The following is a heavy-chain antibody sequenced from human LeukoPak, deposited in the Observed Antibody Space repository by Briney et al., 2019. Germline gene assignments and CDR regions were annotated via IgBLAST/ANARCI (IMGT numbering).Heavy chain of an antibody. Sequence: ASVKVSCKASGYTFTSYYMHWVRQAPGQGLEWMGIINPSGGSTSYAQKFQGRVTMTRDMSTSTVYMELSSLRSEDTAVYYCARAGAAGTLSRYYYYYMDVWGKGTTVTVSS. D-gene: IGHD6-13*01. CDR3: ARAGAAGTLSRYYYYYMDV. V-gene: IGHV1-46*01. J-gene: IGHJ6*03. CDR1: GYTFTSYY. CDR2: INPSGGST.